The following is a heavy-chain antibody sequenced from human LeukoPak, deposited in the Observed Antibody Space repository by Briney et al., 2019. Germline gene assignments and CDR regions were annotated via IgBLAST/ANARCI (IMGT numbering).Heavy chain of an antibody. Sequence: GASVKVSCKASGGTFSSYAISWVRQAPGQGLEWMGWISAYNGNTNYAQKLHGRVTMTTDTSTSTAYMELRSLRSDDTAVYYCARDSPIWFGELDAFDIWGQGTMVTVSS. CDR3: ARDSPIWFGELDAFDI. V-gene: IGHV1-18*01. J-gene: IGHJ3*02. CDR1: GGTFSSYA. D-gene: IGHD3-10*01. CDR2: ISAYNGNT.